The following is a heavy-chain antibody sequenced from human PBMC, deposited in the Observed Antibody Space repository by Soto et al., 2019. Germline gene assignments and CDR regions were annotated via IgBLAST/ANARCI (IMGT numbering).Heavy chain of an antibody. CDR2: IYYSGST. CDR1: GGSISSGDYY. CDR3: ARRRGYSPDFDY. D-gene: IGHD5-18*01. V-gene: IGHV4-30-4*01. J-gene: IGHJ4*02. Sequence: LSLTCTVSGGSISSGDYYWSWIRQPPGKGLEWIGYIYYSGSTYYNPSLKSRVTISVDTSKNQFSLKLSSVTAADTAVYYCARRRGYSPDFDYWGQGTLVTVSS.